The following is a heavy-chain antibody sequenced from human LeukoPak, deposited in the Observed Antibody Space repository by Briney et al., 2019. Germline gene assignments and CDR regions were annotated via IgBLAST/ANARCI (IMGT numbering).Heavy chain of an antibody. CDR2: INPSGGST. CDR1: GYTFTGYY. Sequence: ASVKVSCKASGYTFTGYYMHWVRQAPGQGLEWMGIINPSGGSTSYAQKFQGRVTMTRDMSTSTVYMELSSLRSEDTAVYYCARGQWQSSYYFDYWGQGTLVTVSS. J-gene: IGHJ4*02. V-gene: IGHV1-46*01. D-gene: IGHD6-19*01. CDR3: ARGQWQSSYYFDY.